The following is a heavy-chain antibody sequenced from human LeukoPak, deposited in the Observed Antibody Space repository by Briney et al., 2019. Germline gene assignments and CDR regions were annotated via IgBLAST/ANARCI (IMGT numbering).Heavy chain of an antibody. D-gene: IGHD2-2*01. V-gene: IGHV1-46*01. CDR3: ARGMGIVVVPAAMIPNFFY. Sequence: ASVKVSCKASGYTFTSYYMHWVRQAPGQGLEWMGIINPSGGSTSYAQKFQGRVTMTRDMSTSTVYMELSSLRSEDTAVYYCARGMGIVVVPAAMIPNFFYCGPGTMVNVSS. J-gene: IGHJ4*02. CDR1: GYTFTSYY. CDR2: INPSGGST.